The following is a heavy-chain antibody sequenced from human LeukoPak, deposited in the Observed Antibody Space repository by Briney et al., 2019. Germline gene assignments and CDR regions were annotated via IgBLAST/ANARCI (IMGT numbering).Heavy chain of an antibody. CDR2: INPSGGST. V-gene: IGHV1-46*01. D-gene: IGHD6-13*01. J-gene: IGHJ6*03. CDR1: GYTFTSYY. Sequence: GASVKVSCKASGYTFTSYYMHWVRQAPGQGLEWMGIINPSGGSTSYAQKFQGRVTMTRDTSTSTVYMELSSLRSEDTAVYYCARARGSDSSSNYYMDVWGKGTTVTVSS. CDR3: ARARGSDSSSNYYMDV.